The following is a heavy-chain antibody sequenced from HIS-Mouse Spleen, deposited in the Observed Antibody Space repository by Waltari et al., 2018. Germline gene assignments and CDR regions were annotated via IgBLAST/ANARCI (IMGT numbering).Heavy chain of an antibody. CDR3: AREIPYSSSWYDWYFDL. Sequence: QLQLQESGPGLVKPSETLSLTCTVSGGSISSSSYYWGWIRQPPGKGREWLGSIDYSGSTYYNPALKSRVTISVDTSKNQFSLKLSSVTAADTAVYYCAREIPYSSSWYDWYFDLWGRGTLVTVSS. J-gene: IGHJ2*01. D-gene: IGHD6-13*01. CDR1: GGSISSSSYY. V-gene: IGHV4-39*07. CDR2: IDYSGST.